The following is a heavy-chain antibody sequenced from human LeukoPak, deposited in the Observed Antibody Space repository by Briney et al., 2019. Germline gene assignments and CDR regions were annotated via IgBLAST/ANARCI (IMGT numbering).Heavy chain of an antibody. V-gene: IGHV4-39*01. J-gene: IGHJ3*02. CDR1: GGSISSYY. CDR2: IYYSGST. CDR3: AGGLRYFDWLSPRDAFDI. Sequence: SETLSLTCTVSGGSISSYYWGWIRQPPGKGLEWIGSIYYSGSTYYNPSLKSRVTISVDTSKNQFSLKLSSVTAADTAVYYCAGGLRYFDWLSPRDAFDIWGQGTMVTVSS. D-gene: IGHD3-9*01.